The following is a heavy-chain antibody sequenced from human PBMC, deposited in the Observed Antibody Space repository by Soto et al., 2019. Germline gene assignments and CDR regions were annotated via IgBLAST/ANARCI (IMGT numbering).Heavy chain of an antibody. CDR1: GFTFSSYA. J-gene: IGHJ4*02. Sequence: GGSLRLSCAASGFTFSSYAMSWVRQAPGKGLEWVSAISGSGGSTYYADSVKGRFTISRDNSKNTLYLQMNSLRAEDTAVYYCAKDTEATMIVVVNYIDYWGQGTLVTVSS. V-gene: IGHV3-23*01. D-gene: IGHD3-22*01. CDR3: AKDTEATMIVVVNYIDY. CDR2: ISGSGGST.